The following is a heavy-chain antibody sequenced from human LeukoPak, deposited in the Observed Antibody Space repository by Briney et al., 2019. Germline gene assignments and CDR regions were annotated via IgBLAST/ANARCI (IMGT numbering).Heavy chain of an antibody. J-gene: IGHJ3*02. CDR2: ISSSSYI. CDR3: ARNKRADM. D-gene: IGHD1/OR15-1a*01. CDR1: GFTFSSYS. V-gene: IGHV3-21*01. Sequence: GGSLRLSCAASGFTFSSYSMNWVRQAPGKGLEWVSSISSSSYIYYADSVKGRFTISRDNAKNSLSLQMISLRAEDTAVYYCARNKRADMWGQGTMVTVSS.